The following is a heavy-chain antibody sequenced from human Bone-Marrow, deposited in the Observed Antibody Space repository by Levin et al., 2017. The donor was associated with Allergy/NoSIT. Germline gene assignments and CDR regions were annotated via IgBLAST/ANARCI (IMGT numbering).Heavy chain of an antibody. D-gene: IGHD3-22*01. V-gene: IGHV3-23*01. CDR3: AKDQSGSGYYYFDF. CDR1: EFTFSNYA. CDR2: ISDSGGST. Sequence: GESLKISCAASEFTFSNYAMSWVRQAPGKGLEWVSAISDSGGSTYYADSVKGRFTISRDNSKNTQYLQMNSLRAEDTAVDSCAKDQSGSGYYYFDFWGQGTLVTVSS. J-gene: IGHJ4*02.